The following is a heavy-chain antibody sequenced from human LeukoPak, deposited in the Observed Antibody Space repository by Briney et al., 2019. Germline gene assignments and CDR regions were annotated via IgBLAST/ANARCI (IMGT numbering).Heavy chain of an antibody. V-gene: IGHV1-2*02. CDR2: INLNSGGR. CDR1: GYTFTGYY. J-gene: IGHJ6*03. D-gene: IGHD1-26*01. CDR3: ARGGDYYYYYIDV. Sequence: GASVKVSCKASGYTFTGYYMHWVRQAPGQGLEWMGWINLNSGGRNYAQKFQGKVTMTRETSISTAYMELSRLRSDDTAVYYCARGGDYYYYYIDVWGKGTTVTVSS.